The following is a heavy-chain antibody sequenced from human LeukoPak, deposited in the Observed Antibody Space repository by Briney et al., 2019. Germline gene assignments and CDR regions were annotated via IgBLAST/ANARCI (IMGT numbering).Heavy chain of an antibody. CDR1: GFTFSSYA. CDR2: ISCDGSDK. D-gene: IGHD6-13*01. J-gene: IGHJ4*02. V-gene: IGHV3-30*04. Sequence: GRSLRLSCAASGFTFSSYAVHWVRQAPGKGLEWVAVISCDGSDKYYADSVKGRFTISRDNSQNTLYLQMNSLRAEDTAVYYCARGSSSWLSYFDYCGQGTLVNVAS. CDR3: ARGSSSWLSYFDY.